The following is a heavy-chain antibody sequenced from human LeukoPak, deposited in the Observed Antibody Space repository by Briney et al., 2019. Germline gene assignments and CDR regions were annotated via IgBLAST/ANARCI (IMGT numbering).Heavy chain of an antibody. CDR2: ISGRGAAT. CDR3: AKCLAEPGTCYFDY. CDR1: GFTFSNYA. J-gene: IGHJ4*02. Sequence: TGGSLRLSCAASGFTFSNYAMSWVRQAPGKGLEWVSAISGRGAATYYADSVKGRFTISRDNSKNTLFLQLSSLRAEDTAVYYRAKCLAEPGTCYFDYWGQGTLVTVSS. D-gene: IGHD6-13*01. V-gene: IGHV3-23*01.